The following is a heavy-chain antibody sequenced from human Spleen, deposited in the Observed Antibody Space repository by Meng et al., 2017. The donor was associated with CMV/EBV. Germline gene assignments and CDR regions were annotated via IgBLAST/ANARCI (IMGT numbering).Heavy chain of an antibody. CDR3: ARDTSGALDY. CDR1: GFTFSSYS. D-gene: IGHD2-8*01. Sequence: GGSLRLSCAASGFTFSSYSINWVRQAPGKGLDWVSYSSMSGSTIYYADSVKGRFTISRDNAKNSLYLQMNSLRVEDTAVYYCARDTSGALDYWGQGTLVTVSS. V-gene: IGHV3-48*04. CDR2: SSMSGSTI. J-gene: IGHJ4*02.